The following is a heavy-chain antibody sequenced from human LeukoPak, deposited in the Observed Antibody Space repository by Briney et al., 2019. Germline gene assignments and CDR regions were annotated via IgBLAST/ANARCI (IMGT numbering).Heavy chain of an antibody. D-gene: IGHD5/OR15-5a*01. J-gene: IGHJ4*02. CDR1: GFTFSDYY. CDR3: ASDIVSTSGDF. CDR2: ITSSGSAI. Sequence: GGSLRLSCAASGFTFSDYYMSWIRQAPGKALEWVSYITSSGSAIYYADSVKGRFTISGDNARNSLYLQMNGLRVDDTAIYYCASDIVSTSGDFWGQGTLVTVSS. V-gene: IGHV3-11*01.